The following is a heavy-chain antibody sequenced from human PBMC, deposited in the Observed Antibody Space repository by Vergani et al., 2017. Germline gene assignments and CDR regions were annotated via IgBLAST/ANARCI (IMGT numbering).Heavy chain of an antibody. D-gene: IGHD5-24*01. CDR1: GFTSAGYA. Sequence: EVQLEESGGGLVLPGRSLRLSCVASGFTSAGYAMHWVRQAPGKGLEWVSGISWNSNSIGYADSVKGRFTISRDNSKNTLYLQMNSLRVEDTAVYYCGRGRDNYNWGQGTLVTVSS. CDR2: ISWNSNSI. V-gene: IGHV3-9*02. CDR3: GRGRDNYN. J-gene: IGHJ4*02.